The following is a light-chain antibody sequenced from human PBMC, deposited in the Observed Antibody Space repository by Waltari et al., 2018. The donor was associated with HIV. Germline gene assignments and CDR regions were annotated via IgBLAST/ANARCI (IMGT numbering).Light chain of an antibody. Sequence: DIQMTQSPSTLSASIGDRVTITSRASQSISSWLALYQQKPGKAPKLLIYKASTLENVVPSRFSGSGSGTEFTLTISSLQPDDFATYYCQQYKSYALTFGGGTKVEIK. CDR2: KAS. CDR3: QQYKSYALT. V-gene: IGKV1-5*03. CDR1: QSISSW. J-gene: IGKJ4*01.